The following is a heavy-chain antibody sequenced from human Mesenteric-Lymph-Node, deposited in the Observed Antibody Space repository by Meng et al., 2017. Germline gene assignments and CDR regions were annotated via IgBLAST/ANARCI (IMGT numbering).Heavy chain of an antibody. J-gene: IGHJ4*02. Sequence: GPLREWGPGLVKPSQPLSLTCTVSGGSISSGGYYWSWIRQHPGKGLEWIGEIYHSGSTNYNPSLKSRVTISVDKSKNQFSLKLSSVTAADTAVYYCARGDTIIRGVIGYWGQGSLVTVSS. CDR2: IYHSGST. V-gene: IGHV4-31*03. D-gene: IGHD3-10*01. CDR1: GGSISSGGYY. CDR3: ARGDTIIRGVIGY.